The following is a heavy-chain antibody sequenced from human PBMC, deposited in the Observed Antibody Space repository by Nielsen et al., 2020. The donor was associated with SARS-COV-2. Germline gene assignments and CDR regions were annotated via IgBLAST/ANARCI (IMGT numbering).Heavy chain of an antibody. Sequence: GGSLRLSCVGFGFTFSSYGIHWVRQAPGKGLEWVAVISLDGSENHYVDSVKGRFTISRDNSRNSVYLQMNSLRSEDTAVYYCAKAAVVAATQVHYYYYGMDVWGQGTTVTVSS. D-gene: IGHD2-15*01. J-gene: IGHJ6*02. CDR1: GFTFSSYG. CDR3: AKAAVVAATQVHYYYYGMDV. V-gene: IGHV3-30*18. CDR2: ISLDGSEN.